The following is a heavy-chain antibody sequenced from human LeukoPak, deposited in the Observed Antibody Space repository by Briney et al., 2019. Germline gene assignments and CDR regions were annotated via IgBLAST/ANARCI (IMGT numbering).Heavy chain of an antibody. V-gene: IGHV3-21*01. CDR3: ARDRAKGADAFDI. Sequence: GGSLRLSCTASGFTFSNAWMSWVRQAPGKGLEWVSSISSGGTYVDYADSVKGRFTISRDNAKNSLYLQMNSLRAEDTAVYYCARDRAKGADAFDIWGQGTMVTVSS. CDR1: GFTFSNAW. CDR2: ISSGGTYV. J-gene: IGHJ3*02. D-gene: IGHD3-16*01.